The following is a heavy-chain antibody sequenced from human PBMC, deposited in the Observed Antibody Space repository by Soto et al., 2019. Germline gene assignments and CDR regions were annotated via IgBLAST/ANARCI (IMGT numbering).Heavy chain of an antibody. CDR1: GDSVSSNSAA. CDR2: TYYRSKWYN. Sequence: SQTLSLTCAISGDSVSSNSAAWNWIGQSPSRGLEWLGRTYYRSKWYNDYAVSVKSRITINPDTSKNQFSMSLTSVTAADTARYYCARMYSSGSGWFHPWGQGTLVTVSS. V-gene: IGHV6-1*01. J-gene: IGHJ5*02. D-gene: IGHD6-19*01. CDR3: ARMYSSGSGWFHP.